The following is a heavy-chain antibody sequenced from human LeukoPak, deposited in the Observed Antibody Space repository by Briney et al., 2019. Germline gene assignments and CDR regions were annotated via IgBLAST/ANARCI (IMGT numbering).Heavy chain of an antibody. J-gene: IGHJ4*02. D-gene: IGHD3-22*01. CDR2: ISWNSGSI. CDR1: GFTFDDYA. Sequence: GGSLRLSCAASGFTFDDYAMHWVRQAPGKGLEWVSGISWNSGSIGYADSVKGRFTISRDNAKNSLYLQMNSLRAEDTALYYCAKDMGQFITMSVFDFWGQGTLVTVSS. V-gene: IGHV3-9*01. CDR3: AKDMGQFITMSVFDF.